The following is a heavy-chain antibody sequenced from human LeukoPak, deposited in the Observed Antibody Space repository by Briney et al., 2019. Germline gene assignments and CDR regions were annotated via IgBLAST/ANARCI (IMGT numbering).Heavy chain of an antibody. CDR1: GGSISSYY. Sequence: SETLSLTCTVSGGSISSYYWSWFRQPPGKGLEWIGNIYYSGNTNYNPSLESRVTISVDTSKNQFSLNLNSVTAADTAVYYCARGPTMVRGVRTKWFDPWGQGTLVTVSS. J-gene: IGHJ5*02. CDR2: IYYSGNT. CDR3: ARGPTMVRGVRTKWFDP. V-gene: IGHV4-59*01. D-gene: IGHD3-10*01.